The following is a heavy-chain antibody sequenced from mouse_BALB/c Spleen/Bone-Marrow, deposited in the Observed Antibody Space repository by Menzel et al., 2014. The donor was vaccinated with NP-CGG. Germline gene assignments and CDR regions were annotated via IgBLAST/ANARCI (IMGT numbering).Heavy chain of an antibody. CDR2: INPTSGYT. J-gene: IGHJ3*01. Sequence: QVQLQQSGPELAKPGASVKMSCRASGYTFXSYWMDWVKQRPVQGLEWIGYINPTSGYTEYNQKLKDKATLTTDKSSSTAYMQLSSLTSEDSAVYYCTTGGNDWFAYWGQGTLVTVSA. CDR3: TTGGNDWFAY. V-gene: IGHV1-7*01. CDR1: GYTFXSYW. D-gene: IGHD2-1*01.